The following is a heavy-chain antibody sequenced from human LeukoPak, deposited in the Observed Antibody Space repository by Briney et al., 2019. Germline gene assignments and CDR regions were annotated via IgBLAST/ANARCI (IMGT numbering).Heavy chain of an antibody. CDR3: ARNPYGDYARYFDY. J-gene: IGHJ4*02. Sequence: GGSLRLSCATSGFTFPDYAVTWFRQAPGKGLECIGFIRTRPYGGATEYAASVKGRFTISRDDSKSIAYLQMNSLKTEDTAVYYCARNPYGDYARYFDYWGQGTLVTVSS. V-gene: IGHV3-49*03. CDR1: GFTFPDYA. CDR2: IRTRPYGGAT. D-gene: IGHD4-17*01.